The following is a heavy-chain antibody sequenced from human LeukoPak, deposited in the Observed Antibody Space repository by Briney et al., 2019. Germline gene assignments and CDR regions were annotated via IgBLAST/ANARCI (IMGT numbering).Heavy chain of an antibody. Sequence: PSETLSLTCTVSGGSISSGDYYWTWIRQPPGKGLEWIGSIYYSGSTYYNPSLKSRVTMSVDTSKNQFSLKLSSVTAADTAVYYCARLYSSSWYAFDYWGQGTLVTVSS. D-gene: IGHD6-13*01. CDR2: IYYSGST. CDR3: ARLYSSSWYAFDY. CDR1: GGSISSGDYY. V-gene: IGHV4-39*07. J-gene: IGHJ4*02.